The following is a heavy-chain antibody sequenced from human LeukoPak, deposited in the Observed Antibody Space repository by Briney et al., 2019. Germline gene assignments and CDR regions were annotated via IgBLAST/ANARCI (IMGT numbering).Heavy chain of an antibody. CDR3: ARAELWRRPFDI. CDR2: IYSRGNT. J-gene: IGHJ3*02. Sequence: SETLSLTCSVSGVSISSGSNYWGWIRQPPGKTLEWIGSIYSRGNTYYNPSLKSRVTISVDTSKNQFSLKLSSVTAADTAVYYCARAELWRRPFDIWGQGTMVTVSS. V-gene: IGHV4-39*07. CDR1: GVSISSGSNY. D-gene: IGHD5-18*01.